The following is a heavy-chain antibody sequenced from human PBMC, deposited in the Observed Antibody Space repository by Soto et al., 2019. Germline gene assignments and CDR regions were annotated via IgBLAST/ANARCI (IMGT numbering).Heavy chain of an antibody. CDR2: IWYDGSNK. J-gene: IGHJ6*03. CDR1: GFTFSSYG. V-gene: IGHV3-33*01. D-gene: IGHD1-26*01. Sequence: GGSLRLSCAASGFTFSSYGMHWVRQAPGKGLEWVAVIWYDGSNKYYADSVKGRFTISRDNSKNTLYLQMNSLRAEDTAVYYCARERFISVGRVEYYYYYMDVWGKGTTVTVSS. CDR3: ARERFISVGRVEYYYYYMDV.